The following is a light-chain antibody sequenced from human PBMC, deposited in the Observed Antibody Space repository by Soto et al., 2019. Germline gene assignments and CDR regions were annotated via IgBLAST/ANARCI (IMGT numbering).Light chain of an antibody. V-gene: IGKV3-20*01. Sequence: EFVLTQSPGTLSLSPGERATLSVMAIQTVRNNYLAWYQQKPGQAPRLLIYDASSRATGIPDRFSGGGSGTDFTLTISRLEPEDFAVYYCQQYDNSPITFGQGTRLEIK. CDR1: QTVRNNY. J-gene: IGKJ5*01. CDR2: DAS. CDR3: QQYDNSPIT.